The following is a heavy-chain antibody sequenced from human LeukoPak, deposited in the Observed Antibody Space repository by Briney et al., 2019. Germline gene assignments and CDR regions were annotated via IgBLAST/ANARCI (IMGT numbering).Heavy chain of an antibody. J-gene: IGHJ3*02. CDR2: IFYSGST. D-gene: IGHD3-16*01. Sequence: SETLSLTCAVSGGSISTYYWSWIRQLPGKGLEWIGYIFYSGSTNYNPSLKSRVTMSVDVSKNQFSLKLTSVTAADTAVYYCARDKKVGDVFDIWGHGTMVSVSS. CDR1: GGSISTYY. V-gene: IGHV4-59*01. CDR3: ARDKKVGDVFDI.